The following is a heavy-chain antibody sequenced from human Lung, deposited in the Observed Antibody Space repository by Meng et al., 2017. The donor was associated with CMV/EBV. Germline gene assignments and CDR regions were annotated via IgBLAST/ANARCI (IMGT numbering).Heavy chain of an antibody. Sequence: GSLRLSCTVSRGSVTSSSSYWTWIRQPPGKGLEWIGYVYYDGSTNYNPSLKSRVTISLGTSKNQFSLDLRSVTAADTAVYYCAREDEEGGYFDNWGQGXLVXGSS. CDR1: RGSVTSSSSY. J-gene: IGHJ4*02. CDR2: VYYDGST. V-gene: IGHV4-61*01. CDR3: AREDEEGGYFDN. D-gene: IGHD3-16*01.